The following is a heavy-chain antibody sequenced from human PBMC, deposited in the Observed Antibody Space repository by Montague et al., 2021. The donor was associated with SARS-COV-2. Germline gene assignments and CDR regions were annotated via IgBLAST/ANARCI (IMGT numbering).Heavy chain of an antibody. V-gene: IGHV4-59*01. CDR1: GGSISSYY. Sequence: SETLSLTCTVSGGSISSYYWSRIRQPPGKGLEWIGYIYYSGSTNSNPSLKSRVTISVDTSKNQFSLKLSSVTAADTAVYYCARVPRNYDFWSGFYDAFDIWGQGTMVTVSS. CDR3: ARVPRNYDFWSGFYDAFDI. D-gene: IGHD3-3*01. CDR2: IYYSGST. J-gene: IGHJ3*02.